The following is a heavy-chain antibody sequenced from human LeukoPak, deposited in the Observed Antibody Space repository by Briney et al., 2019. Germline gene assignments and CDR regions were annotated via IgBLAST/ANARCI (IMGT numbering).Heavy chain of an antibody. V-gene: IGHV4-59*01. CDR2: IYYSGST. Sequence: SGTLSLTCTVSGGSISSYYWSWIRQPPGKGLEWIGYIYYSGSTNYNPSLKSRVTISVYTSKNQFSLKLSSVTAADTAVYYCARLKYYYDSSGYRAEYFQHWGQGTLVTVSS. D-gene: IGHD3-22*01. CDR3: ARLKYYYDSSGYRAEYFQH. CDR1: GGSISSYY. J-gene: IGHJ1*01.